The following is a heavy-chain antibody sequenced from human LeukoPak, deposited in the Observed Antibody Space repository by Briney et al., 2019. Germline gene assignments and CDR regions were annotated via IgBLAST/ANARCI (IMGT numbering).Heavy chain of an antibody. D-gene: IGHD3-3*01. Sequence: GGSLRLSCAASGFTFSDYSMNWVRQAPGKGLEWVSTISGSGDSTYYADSVRGRFTISRDNSNNTLYLQMNSLRAEDTAVYYCAKAYDFWSGPGDDWGQGTLVTVSS. CDR3: AKAYDFWSGPGDD. V-gene: IGHV3-23*01. CDR2: ISGSGDST. J-gene: IGHJ4*02. CDR1: GFTFSDYS.